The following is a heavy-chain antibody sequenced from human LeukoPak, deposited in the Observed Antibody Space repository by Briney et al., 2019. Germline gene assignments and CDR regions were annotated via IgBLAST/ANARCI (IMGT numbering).Heavy chain of an antibody. V-gene: IGHV3-23*01. CDR2: ISGSGGST. D-gene: IGHD3-16*01. J-gene: IGHJ6*02. CDR1: GFTFSSYE. Sequence: GGSLRLSCAASGFTFSSYEMNWVRQAPGKGLEWVSAISGSGGSTYYADSVKGRFNISRDNSKNTLYLQMNSLRAEDTAVYYCAKARLGAWGYYYYGMDVWGQATTVTVSS. CDR3: AKARLGAWGYYYYGMDV.